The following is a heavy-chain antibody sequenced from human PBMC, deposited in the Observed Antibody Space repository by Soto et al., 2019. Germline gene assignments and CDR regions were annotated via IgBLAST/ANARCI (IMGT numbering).Heavy chain of an antibody. CDR2: IYPGDSDT. V-gene: IGHV5-51*01. CDR1: GYIFTNYW. CDR3: ATLDRSSSYFGFDY. D-gene: IGHD6-13*01. J-gene: IGHJ4*02. Sequence: GESLKISCKASGYIFTNYWIAWVRQLPGKGLEWMGIIYPGDSDTKYSPSFQGQVTISADRSISTAYLQWSSLKASDTAMYYCATLDRSSSYFGFDYWGQGTVVTVSS.